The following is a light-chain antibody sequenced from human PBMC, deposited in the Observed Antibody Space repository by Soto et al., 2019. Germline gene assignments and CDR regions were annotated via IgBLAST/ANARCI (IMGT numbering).Light chain of an antibody. CDR1: QSVSSSY. CDR2: GAS. V-gene: IGKV3-20*01. Sequence: EIVLTQSPGTPSLSPGERATLSCRASQSVSSSYLAWYQQKPGQAPRLLIYGASSRATGIPDRFSGSGSGTDFTLTISRLEPEDFAVYYCQQYGSSSFTFGPGTKVDIK. J-gene: IGKJ3*01. CDR3: QQYGSSSFT.